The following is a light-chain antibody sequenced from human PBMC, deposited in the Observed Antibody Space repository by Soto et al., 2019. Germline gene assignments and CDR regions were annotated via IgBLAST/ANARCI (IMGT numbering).Light chain of an antibody. CDR2: DVS. Sequence: ETVLTQSPATLSLSPGEETTLSCRASQSISRDLAWYQQKPGQPPRLLICDVSNRATGVPARFSGSGSGTDFTLTICSLEPEDFAVYYCQQRNNWPLTFGQGTKVDIK. CDR1: QSISRD. CDR3: QQRNNWPLT. V-gene: IGKV3-11*01. J-gene: IGKJ1*01.